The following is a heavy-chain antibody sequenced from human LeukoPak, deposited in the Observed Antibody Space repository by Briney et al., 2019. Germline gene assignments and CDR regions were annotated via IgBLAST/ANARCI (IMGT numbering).Heavy chain of an antibody. CDR2: IYYSGST. Sequence: PSETLSLTCTVSGGSISSYYWSWIRQPPGKGLEWIGYIYYSGSTNYNPSLKSRVTISVDTSKNQFSLKLSSVTAADTAVYYCARETVGATGYYYYYMDVWGKGTTVTISS. CDR1: GGSISSYY. D-gene: IGHD1-26*01. J-gene: IGHJ6*03. CDR3: ARETVGATGYYYYYMDV. V-gene: IGHV4-59*12.